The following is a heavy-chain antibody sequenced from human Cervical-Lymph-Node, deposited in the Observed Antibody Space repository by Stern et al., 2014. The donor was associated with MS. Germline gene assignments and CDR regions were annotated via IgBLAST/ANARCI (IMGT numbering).Heavy chain of an antibody. D-gene: IGHD3-9*01. Sequence: QVQLVQSGSELKKPGASVKISCKASGYTFTNYAMNWVRQAPGQGLEWMGWINPDTGNPTYAQGFPGLFGFSLYTSVSTAYLQSSSLKTEDTAVYYCARVPPIHDILDYWGQGTLVSVSS. CDR1: GYTFTNYA. V-gene: IGHV7-4-1*02. CDR3: ARVPPIHDILDY. CDR2: INPDTGNP. J-gene: IGHJ4*02.